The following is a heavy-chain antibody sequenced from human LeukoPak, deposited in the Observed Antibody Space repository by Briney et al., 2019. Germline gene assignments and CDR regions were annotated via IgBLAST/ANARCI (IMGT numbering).Heavy chain of an antibody. J-gene: IGHJ3*02. D-gene: IGHD3-3*01. V-gene: IGHV4-59*01. Sequence: PSETLSLTCTVSGGSISSYYWSWIRQPPGKGLEWIGYIYYSGSTKYKPSLKSRVTISADTSKNQFSLKLSSVTAADTAVYYCARGRFLDAFDIWGQGTMVTVSS. CDR1: GGSISSYY. CDR2: IYYSGST. CDR3: ARGRFLDAFDI.